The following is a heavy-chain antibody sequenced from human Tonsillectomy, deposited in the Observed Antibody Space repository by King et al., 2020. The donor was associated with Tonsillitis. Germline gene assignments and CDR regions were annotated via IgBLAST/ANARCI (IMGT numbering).Heavy chain of an antibody. Sequence: VQLQQWGAGLLKPSETLSLTCAVYGGSFSGYYWSWVRQPPGKGLEWSGENNHVGSTNYNPSLKIRVTMSVDTSRDQFSLKFRSVTAADTALSYCARPIVGGDYYYYMDVWGKRTMVTVSS. J-gene: IGHJ6*03. CDR1: GGSFSGYY. CDR3: ARPIVGGDYYYYMDV. CDR2: NNHVGST. D-gene: IGHD1-26*01. V-gene: IGHV4-34*01.